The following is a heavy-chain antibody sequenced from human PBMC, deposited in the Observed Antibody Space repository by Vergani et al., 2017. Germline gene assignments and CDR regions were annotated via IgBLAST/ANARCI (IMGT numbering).Heavy chain of an antibody. J-gene: IGHJ4*02. D-gene: IGHD1-26*01. V-gene: IGHV3-9*01. CDR1: GFTFDDYA. CDR3: ARDAGSYYYFDY. Sequence: VQLVESGGGVVQPGRSLRLSCAASGFTFDDYAMHWVRQAPGKGLEWVSGISWNSGSIGYADSVKGRFTISRDNAKNSLYLQMNSLRAEDTAVYYCARDAGSYYYFDYWGQGTLVTVSS. CDR2: ISWNSGSI.